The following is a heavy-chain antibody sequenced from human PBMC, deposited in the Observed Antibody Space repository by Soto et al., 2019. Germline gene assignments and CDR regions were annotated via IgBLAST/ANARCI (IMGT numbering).Heavy chain of an antibody. CDR1: GFTFSSYA. V-gene: IGHV3-23*01. CDR2: ISGSGGST. CDR3: AKDWFRGLLQAEYFDY. Sequence: GGSLRLSCAASGFTFSSYAMSWVRQAPGKGLEWVSAISGSGGSTYYADSVKGRFTISRDNSKNTLYLQMNSLRAEDTAVYYCAKDWFRGLLQAEYFDYWGQGTLVTVSS. D-gene: IGHD2-15*01. J-gene: IGHJ4*02.